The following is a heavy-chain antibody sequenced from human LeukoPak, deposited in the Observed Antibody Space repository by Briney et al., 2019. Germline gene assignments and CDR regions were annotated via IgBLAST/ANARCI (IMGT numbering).Heavy chain of an antibody. CDR3: ARLMGERSLFDY. CDR2: IKKGGNKK. Sequence: PGGSLRLSCAASGFTLSSFWMTWVRQAPGRGREWVDNIKKGGNKKYYVDSVKGRFSNSRDNAKNSVYLQMNSLRAEDTAVYYCARLMGERSLFDYWGQGVLVTVSS. V-gene: IGHV3-7*02. J-gene: IGHJ4*02. CDR1: GFTLSSFW. D-gene: IGHD1-26*01.